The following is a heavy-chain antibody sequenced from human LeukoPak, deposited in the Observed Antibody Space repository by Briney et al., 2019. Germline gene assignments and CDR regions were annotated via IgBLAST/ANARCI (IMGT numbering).Heavy chain of an antibody. Sequence: GGSLRLSCAASGFTFNSYEMNWVRQAPGKGLYWVSYISSSGSTIYYADSVKGRFTVSRDNAKNSLYLQMNSLRAEDTALYHCARASRPYYYGSGSGFNWFDPWGQGTLVTVSS. V-gene: IGHV3-48*03. CDR3: ARASRPYYYGSGSGFNWFDP. CDR2: ISSSGSTI. CDR1: GFTFNSYE. D-gene: IGHD3-10*01. J-gene: IGHJ5*02.